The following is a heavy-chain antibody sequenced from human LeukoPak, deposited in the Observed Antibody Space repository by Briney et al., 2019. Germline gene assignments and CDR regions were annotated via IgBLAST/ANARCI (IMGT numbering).Heavy chain of an antibody. D-gene: IGHD3-22*01. Sequence: GESLKISCKGSGYSFTNYWSAWVRQMPGKGLEWMGVIHPGKSDTRYRPSFQGQVTILVDKSISTAFLQWGSLQASDSAMYYCARHLNYYDSSGYYYADSWGQGTLVTVSS. J-gene: IGHJ5*02. V-gene: IGHV5-51*01. CDR3: ARHLNYYDSSGYYYADS. CDR2: IHPGKSDT. CDR1: GYSFTNYW.